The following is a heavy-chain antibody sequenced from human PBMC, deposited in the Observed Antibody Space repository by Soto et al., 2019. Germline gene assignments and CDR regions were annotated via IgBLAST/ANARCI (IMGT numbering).Heavy chain of an antibody. V-gene: IGHV3-23*01. J-gene: IGHJ6*02. CDR3: FAYCGGDCYSRYYGMDV. CDR1: GFTFSSYA. CDR2: ISGSGGST. Sequence: EVQLLESGGGLVQPGGSLRLSCAASGFTFSSYAMSWVRQAPGKGLEWVSAISGSGGSTYYADSVKGRFTISRDNSKNTLYLQMNSLGAEDTAVYYCFAYCGGDCYSRYYGMDVWGQGTTVTVSS. D-gene: IGHD2-21*02.